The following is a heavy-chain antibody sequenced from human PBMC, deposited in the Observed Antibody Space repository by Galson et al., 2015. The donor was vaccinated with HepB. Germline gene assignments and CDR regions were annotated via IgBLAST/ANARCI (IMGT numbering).Heavy chain of an antibody. D-gene: IGHD1-26*01. CDR3: TRKWAFDI. Sequence: SLRLSCAASGFTLSNYSMNWVRQAPGKGLEWLSYITSSSSNIYYADSVKGRFTISRDNAKKSLYLEMTSLRDEHTAVYYCTRKWAFDIWGQGTMVTVS. J-gene: IGHJ3*02. V-gene: IGHV3-48*02. CDR2: ITSSSSNI. CDR1: GFTLSNYS.